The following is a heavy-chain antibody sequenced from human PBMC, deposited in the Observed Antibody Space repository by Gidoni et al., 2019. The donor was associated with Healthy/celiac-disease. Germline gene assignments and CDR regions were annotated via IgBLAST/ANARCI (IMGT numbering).Heavy chain of an antibody. J-gene: IGHJ4*02. V-gene: IGHV3-21*01. CDR3: ARDRGGIMTIDY. CDR2: IRSSSSYI. D-gene: IGHD3-10*01. Sequence: EVQLVESGGGLVKPGGSLRLSCAASGFTFRSYSMHGVRQAPGKGLEWVSSIRSSSSYIYYADSVKGRFTISRDNAKNSLYLQMNSLRAEDTAVYYCARDRGGIMTIDYWGQGTLVTVSS. CDR1: GFTFRSYS.